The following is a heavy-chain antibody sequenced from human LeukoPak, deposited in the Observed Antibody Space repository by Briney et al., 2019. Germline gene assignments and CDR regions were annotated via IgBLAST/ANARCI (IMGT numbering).Heavy chain of an antibody. J-gene: IGHJ4*02. V-gene: IGHV1-69*05. Sequence: ASVKVSCKASGGTFSSYTISWVRQAPGQGLEWMGGIIPIFGTANYAQKFQGRVTITTDESTSTAYMELSSLRSEDTAVYYCAGDEDIRWKFDYWGQGTLVTVSS. CDR1: GGTFSSYT. D-gene: IGHD1-1*01. CDR3: AGDEDIRWKFDY. CDR2: IIPIFGTA.